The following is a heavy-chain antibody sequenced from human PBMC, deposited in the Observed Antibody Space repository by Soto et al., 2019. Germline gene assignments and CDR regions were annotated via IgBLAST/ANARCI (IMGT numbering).Heavy chain of an antibody. J-gene: IGHJ4*02. D-gene: IGHD3-16*01. Sequence: SEPLSLTCPVSCGSISTSSYDWAFIGQPPGKGLEWIASIYYSGSTYYNPSLRSRATISVDTSKNQFSLKLTSVTAADTAVYYCAREYERSPTDWGQGTLVTVSS. CDR1: CGSISTSSYD. CDR2: IYYSGST. V-gene: IGHV4-39*02. CDR3: AREYERSPTD.